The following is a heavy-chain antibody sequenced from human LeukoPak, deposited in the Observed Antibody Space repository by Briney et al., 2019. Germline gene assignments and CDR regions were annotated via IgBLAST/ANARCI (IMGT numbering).Heavy chain of an antibody. Sequence: GGSLRLSCAASGFTFSHFWMSWVRQAPGKGLEWVAYIKKTGSETYYVGSVKGRFTITRDSTRNSLFLQMYSLRAEDTAVYFCAREDGYCSGGNCYSYFDSWGQGTLVTVSS. CDR1: GFTFSHFW. D-gene: IGHD2-15*01. CDR2: IKKTGSET. J-gene: IGHJ4*02. CDR3: AREDGYCSGGNCYSYFDS. V-gene: IGHV3-7*01.